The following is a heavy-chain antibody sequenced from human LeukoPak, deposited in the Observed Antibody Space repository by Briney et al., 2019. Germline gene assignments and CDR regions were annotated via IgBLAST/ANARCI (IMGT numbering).Heavy chain of an antibody. V-gene: IGHV3-30*18. D-gene: IGHD6-25*01. CDR3: AKESRLHEYFQH. CDR1: GFTFSSYG. CDR2: ISYDGSNK. Sequence: GRSLRLSCAASGFTFSSYGMHWVRQAPGKGLEWVAVISYDGSNKYYADSVKGRFTISRDNSKNTLYLQMNSLRAEDTAVYHCAKESRLHEYFQHWGQGTLVTVSS. J-gene: IGHJ1*01.